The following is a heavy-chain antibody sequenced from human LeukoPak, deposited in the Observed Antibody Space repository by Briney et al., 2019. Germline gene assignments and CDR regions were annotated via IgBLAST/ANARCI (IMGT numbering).Heavy chain of an antibody. CDR3: ARQGRGLAANLHY. J-gene: IGHJ4*02. CDR2: IHYSGIT. V-gene: IGHV4-59*08. Sequence: SETLSLTCTVSGGSISNYYWSWIRQPPGKGLEWLGYIHYSGITNYNPSLKSRVTISVDMSENQFSLNLNSVTAADTALYYCARQGRGLAANLHYWGQGTLVTVSS. CDR1: GGSISNYY. D-gene: IGHD6-19*01.